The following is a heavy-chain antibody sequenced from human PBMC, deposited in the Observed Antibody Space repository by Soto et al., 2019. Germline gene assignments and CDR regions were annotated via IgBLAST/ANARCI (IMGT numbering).Heavy chain of an antibody. J-gene: IGHJ4*02. CDR3: TGDRNIRVWYKY. Sequence: QVQLQESGPGLVKPSETLSLTCTVSGGPISSYHWSWMRQTPGKGLEWIGYIHYSGSTNYNPSLRRRDPIPVDTSRNQFSLSLRSVTAANTAVYYCTGDRNIRVWYKYWGQGTLVTVSS. CDR2: IHYSGST. V-gene: IGHV4-59*01. CDR1: GGPISSYH. D-gene: IGHD6-19*01.